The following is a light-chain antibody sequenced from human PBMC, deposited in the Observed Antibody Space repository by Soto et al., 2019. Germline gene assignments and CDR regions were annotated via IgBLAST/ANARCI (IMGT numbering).Light chain of an antibody. CDR3: QQYGSSGT. CDR1: QSVSNNY. V-gene: IGKV3-20*01. Sequence: GLTQSPGTVSLAPVERSAPCCGASQSVSNNYLAWYQKKPGQAPRLLIYGASNRATGIPDRFSGSRSGTAFTLTLTRLAPDDFAVYYCQQYGSSGTFGQGTKVDIK. CDR2: GAS. J-gene: IGKJ1*01.